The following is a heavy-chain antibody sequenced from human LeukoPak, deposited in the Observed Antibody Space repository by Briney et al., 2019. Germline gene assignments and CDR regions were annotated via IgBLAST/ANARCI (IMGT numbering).Heavy chain of an antibody. J-gene: IGHJ3*02. Sequence: PSETLSLTCTVSGGSISGSSYYWGWIRQPPGKGLEWIGSIYYSGSTYYNPSLKSRVTISVDTSKNQFSLKLSSVTAADTAVYYCARRRIARRNAFDIWGQGTMVTVSS. D-gene: IGHD6-13*01. CDR1: GGSISGSSYY. CDR2: IYYSGST. V-gene: IGHV4-39*01. CDR3: ARRRIARRNAFDI.